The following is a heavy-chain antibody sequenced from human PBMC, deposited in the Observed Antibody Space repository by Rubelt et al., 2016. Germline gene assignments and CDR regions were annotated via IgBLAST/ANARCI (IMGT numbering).Heavy chain of an antibody. D-gene: IGHD2-15*01. V-gene: IGHV4-59*08. Sequence: QVQLQESGPGLVKPSETLSLTCTVSGGSISSYYWSWIRQPPGKGLEWVGYIYYSGTTNYNPSLKMRGTISLTTSKNQVSRKLTSVTAADTAVYYCARTTEVVALDFWGHGTMVTVSS. CDR1: GGSISSYY. J-gene: IGHJ3*01. CDR2: IYYSGTT. CDR3: ARTTEVVALDF.